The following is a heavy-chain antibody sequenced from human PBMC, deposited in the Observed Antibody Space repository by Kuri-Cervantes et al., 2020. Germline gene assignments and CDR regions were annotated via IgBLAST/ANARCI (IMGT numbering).Heavy chain of an antibody. V-gene: IGHV3-30-3*01. D-gene: IGHD3-22*01. CDR1: GFTFSSYA. CDR3: AREFRNYYDTPYYYYGMDV. J-gene: IGHJ6*02. Sequence: GGSLRLSCAASGFTFSSYAMHWVRQAPGKGLEWVAVISYDGSNKYYADSVKGRFTISRDNAKNSLYLQMNSLRAEDTAVYYCAREFRNYYDTPYYYYGMDVWGQGTTVTVSS. CDR2: ISYDGSNK.